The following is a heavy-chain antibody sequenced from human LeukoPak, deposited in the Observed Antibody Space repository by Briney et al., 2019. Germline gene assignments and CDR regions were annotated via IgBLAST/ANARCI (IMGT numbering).Heavy chain of an antibody. V-gene: IGHV4-34*01. CDR3: ARVRGGVVVPAAMHYYYGMDV. D-gene: IGHD2-2*01. Sequence: SETLSLTCAVYGGSFSGYYWSWIRQPPGKGLEWIGEINHSGSTNYSPSLKSRVTISVDTSKNQFSLKLSSVTAADTAVYYCARVRGGVVVPAAMHYYYGMDVWGKGTTVTVSS. CDR2: INHSGST. J-gene: IGHJ6*04. CDR1: GGSFSGYY.